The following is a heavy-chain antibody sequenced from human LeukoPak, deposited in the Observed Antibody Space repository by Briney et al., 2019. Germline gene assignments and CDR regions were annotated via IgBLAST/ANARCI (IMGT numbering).Heavy chain of an antibody. CDR2: ISISSSII. Sequence: GGSLRLSCAASGFTFSSYSMNWVRQAPGKGLEWVSYISISSSIIYYADSVKGRFTISRDNSKNTLYLQMNNLRAENTAVYYCAKAPANYVDTAAGTFDYWGQGTLVTVSS. J-gene: IGHJ4*02. CDR1: GFTFSSYS. D-gene: IGHD5-18*01. V-gene: IGHV3-48*01. CDR3: AKAPANYVDTAAGTFDY.